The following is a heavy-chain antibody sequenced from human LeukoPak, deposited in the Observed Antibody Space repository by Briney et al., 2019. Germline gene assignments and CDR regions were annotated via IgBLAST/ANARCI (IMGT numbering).Heavy chain of an antibody. CDR2: MNPKSGNT. D-gene: IGHD6-13*01. Sequence: GASVKVSCKASGYTFTSYDINWVRQATGQGLEWMGWMNPKSGNTGYAQKFQGRVTMTRNTSISTAYMELSSLRSEDTAVYYCARVIAAAFNNWFDPWGQGTLVTVSS. J-gene: IGHJ5*02. V-gene: IGHV1-8*01. CDR3: ARVIAAAFNNWFDP. CDR1: GYTFTSYD.